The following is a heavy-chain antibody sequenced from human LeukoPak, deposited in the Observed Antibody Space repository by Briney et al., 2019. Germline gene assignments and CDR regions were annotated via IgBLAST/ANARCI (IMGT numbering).Heavy chain of an antibody. Sequence: GGPRRLSCAAPGFTFSNAWMSWVRQAPGKGLEWVGRIKSKTDGGTTDYAAPVKGRFTISRDDSKNTLYLQMNSLKTEDTAVYYCTTIARRALYFQHWGQGTLVTVSS. J-gene: IGHJ1*01. D-gene: IGHD1-14*01. CDR1: GFTFSNAW. CDR3: TTIARRALYFQH. V-gene: IGHV3-15*01. CDR2: IKSKTDGGTT.